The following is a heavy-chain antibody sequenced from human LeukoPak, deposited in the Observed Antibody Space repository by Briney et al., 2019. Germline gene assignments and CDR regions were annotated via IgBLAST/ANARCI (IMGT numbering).Heavy chain of an antibody. J-gene: IGHJ5*02. CDR1: GFTLSSYE. CDR2: ISGSSSYI. D-gene: IGHD5-24*01. Sequence: GGSLRLSCTVSGFTLSSYEMSWIRQAPGKGLEWVSSISGSSSYIYYADSVKGRFTISRDNAKNSLYLQMNSLRAEDTAVYYCARDNSVRDEAWWFNPWGQGTLVTVSS. CDR3: ARDNSVRDEAWWFNP. V-gene: IGHV3-21*01.